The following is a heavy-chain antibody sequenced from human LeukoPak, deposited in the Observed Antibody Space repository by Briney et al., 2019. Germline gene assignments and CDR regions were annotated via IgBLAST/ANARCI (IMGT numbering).Heavy chain of an antibody. J-gene: IGHJ3*02. CDR1: GYTFTSYG. V-gene: IGHV1-18*01. Sequence: GASVTVSCKASGYTFTSYGISWVRQAPGQGLEWMGWISAYYGNTNYAQKLQGRVTMTTDTSTSTAYMELRSLRSDDTAVYYCARGEDYYDSSGYQPSAIWGAFDIWGQGTMVTVSS. D-gene: IGHD3-22*01. CDR3: ARGEDYYDSSGYQPSAIWGAFDI. CDR2: ISAYYGNT.